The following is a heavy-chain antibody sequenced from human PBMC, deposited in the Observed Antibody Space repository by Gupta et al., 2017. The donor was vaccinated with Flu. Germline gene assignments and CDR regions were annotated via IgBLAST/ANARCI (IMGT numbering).Heavy chain of an antibody. CDR2: ISGSGGST. CDR3: AKEGDEPAAMGDYYFDY. J-gene: IGHJ4*02. D-gene: IGHD2-2*01. Sequence: EVQLLESGGGLVQPGGSLRLSCAASGFTFSSYAMSWVRQAPGKGLEWVSAISGSGGSTYYADSVKGRFTISRDNSKNTLYLQMNSLRAEDTAVYYCAKEGDEPAAMGDYYFDYWGQGTLVTVSS. V-gene: IGHV3-23*01. CDR1: GFTFSSYA.